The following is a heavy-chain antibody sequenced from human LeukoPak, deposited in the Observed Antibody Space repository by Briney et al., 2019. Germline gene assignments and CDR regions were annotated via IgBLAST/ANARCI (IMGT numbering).Heavy chain of an antibody. CDR2: IYYSGST. CDR1: GGSISSSSYY. V-gene: IGHV4-39*07. Sequence: SETLSLTCTVSGGSISSSSYYWGWIRQPPGKGLEWIGSIYYSGSTYYNPSLKSRVTISVDRSKNQFSLKLSSVTAADTAVYYCARVQGKQPQYYFDYWGQGTLDTVSS. D-gene: IGHD6-13*01. CDR3: ARVQGKQPQYYFDY. J-gene: IGHJ4*02.